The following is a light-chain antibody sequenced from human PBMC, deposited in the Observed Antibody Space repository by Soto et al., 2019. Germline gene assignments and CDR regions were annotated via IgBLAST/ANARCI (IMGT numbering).Light chain of an antibody. CDR3: QQYGSSPWT. V-gene: IGKV3-20*01. J-gene: IGKJ1*01. Sequence: ETVLTQSPGTLSLSPGERATLSCRASQTIRSNYLAWYRQTPGQAPRLLIYGASNRATGIADRFSCSGSGTDFTLIISRLEPEDFALYYCQQYGSSPWTFGQGTKVDIK. CDR2: GAS. CDR1: QTIRSNY.